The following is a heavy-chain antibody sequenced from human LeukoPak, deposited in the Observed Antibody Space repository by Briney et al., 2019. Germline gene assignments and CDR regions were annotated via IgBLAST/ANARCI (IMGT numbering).Heavy chain of an antibody. V-gene: IGHV5-51*01. Sequence: GQSLKISCKGSGYRFTSYWIAWVGQMPGKGLEWMGIIYPGDSDTRYSPSFQGQVTISADKSISIAYLQWSNMTASDTAMYSGAGSIAAACTNAYEFWGQGTMVTVSS. J-gene: IGHJ3*01. CDR3: AGSIAAACTNAYEF. D-gene: IGHD6-13*01. CDR2: IYPGDSDT. CDR1: GYRFTSYW.